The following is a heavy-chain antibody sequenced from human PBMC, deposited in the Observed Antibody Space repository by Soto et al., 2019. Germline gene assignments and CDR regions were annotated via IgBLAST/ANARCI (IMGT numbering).Heavy chain of an antibody. CDR3: AREGCSSTSCYLDV. J-gene: IGHJ6*02. V-gene: IGHV4-61*08. Sequence: PSETLCLTCTVAGGSISSGGYSWTWLRQHPGKGLEWIGYIYYSGSTNYNPSLKSRVTISVDTSKNQFSLKLSSVTAADTAVYYCAREGCSSTSCYLDVWGQGTTVTVSS. CDR2: IYYSGST. D-gene: IGHD2-2*01. CDR1: GGSISSGGYS.